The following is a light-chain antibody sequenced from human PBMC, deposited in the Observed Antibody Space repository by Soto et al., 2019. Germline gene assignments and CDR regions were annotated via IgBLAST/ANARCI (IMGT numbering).Light chain of an antibody. CDR3: CSYAGSSTFNVV. V-gene: IGLV2-23*01. Sequence: QSALTQPASVSGSPGQSITISCTGTSSDVGSYNLVSWYQHHPGKAPKLLIFEASKRPSGISNRFSGSKSDNTASLAISGLQAEDEADYYCCSYAGSSTFNVVFGGGTKLTVL. CDR2: EAS. CDR1: SSDVGSYNL. J-gene: IGLJ2*01.